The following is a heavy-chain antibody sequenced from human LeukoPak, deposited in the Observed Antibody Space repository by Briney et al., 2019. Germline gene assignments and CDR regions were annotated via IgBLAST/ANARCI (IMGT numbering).Heavy chain of an antibody. D-gene: IGHD3-10*01. CDR3: ARDVLLWFGELFRFDY. CDR2: ISSSSSSTI. J-gene: IGHJ4*02. V-gene: IGHV3-48*02. CDR1: GFTFSSYS. Sequence: PGGSLRLSCAASGFTFSSYSMNWVRQAPGKGLEWVSYISSSSSSTIYYADSVKGRFTISRDNAKNSLYLQMNSLRDEDTAVYYCARDVLLWFGELFRFDYWGQGTLVTVSS.